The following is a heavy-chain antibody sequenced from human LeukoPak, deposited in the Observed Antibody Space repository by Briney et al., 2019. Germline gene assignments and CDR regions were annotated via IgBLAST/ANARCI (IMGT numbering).Heavy chain of an antibody. CDR2: IYTSGST. CDR1: GGSISSYY. J-gene: IGHJ4*02. Sequence: SETLSLTRTVSGGSISSYYWSWIRQPAGKGLERIGRIYTSGSTNYNPSLKSRVTMSVDTSKNQFSLELSSVTAADTAVYYCARDHPPGNFYDYWGQGTLVTVSS. D-gene: IGHD2/OR15-2a*01. CDR3: ARDHPPGNFYDY. V-gene: IGHV4-4*07.